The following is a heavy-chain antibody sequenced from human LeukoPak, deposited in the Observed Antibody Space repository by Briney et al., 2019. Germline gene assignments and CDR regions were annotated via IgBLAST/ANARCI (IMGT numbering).Heavy chain of an antibody. CDR2: IYYSGST. V-gene: IGHV4-30-4*01. CDR1: GGSISSGDYY. CDR3: ARVTSSRALWSGYLYFDY. Sequence: SETLSLTCTVSGGSISSGDYYWSWIRQPPGKGLEWIGYIYYSGSTYYNPSLKSRVTTSVDTSKNQFSLKLSSVTAADTAVYYCARVTSSRALWSGYLYFDYWGQGTLVTVSS. J-gene: IGHJ4*02. D-gene: IGHD3-3*01.